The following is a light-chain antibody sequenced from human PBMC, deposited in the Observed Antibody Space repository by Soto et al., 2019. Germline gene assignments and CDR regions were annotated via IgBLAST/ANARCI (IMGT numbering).Light chain of an antibody. V-gene: IGKV1-5*01. J-gene: IGKJ4*01. CDR2: DAS. Sequence: SQITQARYTVAASVRDRVTSTCRASQSISRWLAWYQQKPGKAPKLLIYDASSLESGVPSRFSGSGYGTASSVTIRRSRHADFATHPFPQPPTYPAPFGGGTKVDIK. CDR3: PQPPTYPAP. CDR1: QSISRW.